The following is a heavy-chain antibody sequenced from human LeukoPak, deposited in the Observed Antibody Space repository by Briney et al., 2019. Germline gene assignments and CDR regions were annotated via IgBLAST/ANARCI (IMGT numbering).Heavy chain of an antibody. CDR1: GFTFSSYA. Sequence: GGSLRLSCAASGFTFSSYAMSWVRQAPGKGLEWVSAISGSGGSTYYADSVKGRFTISRDNSKNTLYLQMNSLRAEDTAVYYCAKVCGSGSYLYRNDVSWFDPWGQGTLVTVSS. CDR2: ISGSGGST. J-gene: IGHJ5*02. D-gene: IGHD3-10*01. V-gene: IGHV3-23*01. CDR3: AKVCGSGSYLYRNDVSWFDP.